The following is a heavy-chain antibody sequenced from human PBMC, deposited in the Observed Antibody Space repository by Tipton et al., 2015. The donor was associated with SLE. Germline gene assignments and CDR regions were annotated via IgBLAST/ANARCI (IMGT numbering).Heavy chain of an antibody. Sequence: GLVKPSQTLSLTCAISGDSVSSNSAAWNWIRQSPSRGLEWLGRTYYRSKWYSDYAVSVKSRITINPDTSKNQFSLHLNSVTPEDTAVYYCARHRSLYTSNWSHDAFDIWGQGTMVPVSS. CDR3: ARHRSLYTSNWSHDAFDI. CDR1: GDSVSSNSAA. J-gene: IGHJ3*02. V-gene: IGHV6-1*01. D-gene: IGHD6-13*01. CDR2: TYYRSKWYS.